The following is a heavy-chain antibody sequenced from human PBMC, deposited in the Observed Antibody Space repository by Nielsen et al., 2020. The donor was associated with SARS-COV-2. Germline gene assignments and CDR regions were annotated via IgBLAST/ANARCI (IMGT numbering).Heavy chain of an antibody. CDR2: IKEDGREK. V-gene: IGHV3-7*01. CDR1: GFTFSNYW. D-gene: IGHD4-11*01. Sequence: GESLKISCAASGFTFSNYWMGWVRQAPGKGLEWVANIKEDGREKYYVDSVKGRFTISRDNAENSLSLQMNGLRAEDTAVYYCTSGTSVTTSDYWGQGTLVTVSS. J-gene: IGHJ4*02. CDR3: TSGTSVTTSDY.